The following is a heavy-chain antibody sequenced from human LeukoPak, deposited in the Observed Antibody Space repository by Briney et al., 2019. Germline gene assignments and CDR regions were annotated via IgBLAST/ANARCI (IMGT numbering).Heavy chain of an antibody. V-gene: IGHV3-30*04. Sequence: GGSLRLSCATSGFTFDNYAIHWVRQAPGKGLEWVAVISYDGSNEYYADSVKGRFTISRDSFKNTLYLQMNSLRPEDTAVYYCARDRNTDFWSGYYTNYFDYWGQGTLVTVSS. J-gene: IGHJ4*02. D-gene: IGHD3-3*01. CDR2: ISYDGSNE. CDR3: ARDRNTDFWSGYYTNYFDY. CDR1: GFTFDNYA.